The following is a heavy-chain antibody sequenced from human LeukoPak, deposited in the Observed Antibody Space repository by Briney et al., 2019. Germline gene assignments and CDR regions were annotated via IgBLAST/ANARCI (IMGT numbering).Heavy chain of an antibody. V-gene: IGHV4-4*09. Sequence: SETLSLTCTVSGASISSYYWSWIRQPPGKGLEGIGYIYTSGSTNYNPSLKSRVTISVDTSKNQFSLTLSSVTAADTAVYYCARSSPVYDFWSGYYKGYFDYWGQGTLVTVSS. CDR2: IYTSGST. D-gene: IGHD3-3*01. CDR3: ARSSPVYDFWSGYYKGYFDY. J-gene: IGHJ4*02. CDR1: GASISSYY.